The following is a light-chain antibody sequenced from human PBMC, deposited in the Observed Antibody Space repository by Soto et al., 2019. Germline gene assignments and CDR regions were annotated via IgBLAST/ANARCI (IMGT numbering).Light chain of an antibody. CDR2: EVN. Sequence: QSALTQPPSASGSPGQSVAISCTGTSGDVGAYNYVSWYQQHPGKAPKLMIYEVNKRPSGVPDRFSGSKSGNTASLTVSGLQPEDEADYYCSSFAANPVFGGGTKLTVL. V-gene: IGLV2-8*01. J-gene: IGLJ3*02. CDR1: SGDVGAYNY. CDR3: SSFAANPV.